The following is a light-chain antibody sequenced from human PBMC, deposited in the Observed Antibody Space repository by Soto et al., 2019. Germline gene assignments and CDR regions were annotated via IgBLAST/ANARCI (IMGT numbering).Light chain of an antibody. Sequence: DIQVTQSPSSLSASVGERFTITCRASQNINNYLNWYQQKPGKAPKLLIYAASSLQSGVPSRFSGSGSGTDFTLTISSLQPEDFATYYCQQSFSTLWTFGQGTKVDIK. CDR3: QQSFSTLWT. V-gene: IGKV1-39*01. J-gene: IGKJ1*01. CDR1: QNINNY. CDR2: AAS.